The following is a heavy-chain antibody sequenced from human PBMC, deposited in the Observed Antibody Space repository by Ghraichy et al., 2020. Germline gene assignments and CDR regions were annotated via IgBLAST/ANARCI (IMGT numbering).Heavy chain of an antibody. Sequence: SETLSLTCTVSGGSIISSRYYWGWIRQPPGKGLEWIGSISYSGNTYYNPSLKSRVIISVDMSKNQFSLKLSSVTAADAAVYYCARQRGRIYNESSGNFDDWGQGVLVTVSS. CDR2: ISYSGNT. J-gene: IGHJ4*02. D-gene: IGHD3-22*01. CDR3: ARQRGRIYNESSGNFDD. CDR1: GGSIISSRYY. V-gene: IGHV4-39*01.